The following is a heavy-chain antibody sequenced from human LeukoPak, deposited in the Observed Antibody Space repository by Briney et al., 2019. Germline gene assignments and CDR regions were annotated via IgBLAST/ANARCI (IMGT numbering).Heavy chain of an antibody. Sequence: GGSLRLSCAASGFTFSSYSMNWVRQAPGKGLEWVSYISSSSSTIYYADSVKGRFTISRDNAKNSLYLQMNSLRDEDTAVYYCARDRVRYSYAILDYWGQGTLVTVSS. CDR3: ARDRVRYSYAILDY. D-gene: IGHD5-18*01. V-gene: IGHV3-48*02. J-gene: IGHJ4*02. CDR1: GFTFSSYS. CDR2: ISSSSSTI.